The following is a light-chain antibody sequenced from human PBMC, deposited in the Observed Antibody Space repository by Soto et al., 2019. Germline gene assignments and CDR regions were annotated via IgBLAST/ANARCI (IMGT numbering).Light chain of an antibody. CDR1: QSIGNL. Sequence: DIEMTQSPSTLSASVGDRVTVTCRASQSIGNLLAWYQQKPGKAPNLLISDASNLESGVPSRFSLSGSDTDFSRTISRRQREDFVTYCWQQYINYFSPAFRQGTKLDI. V-gene: IGKV1-5*01. CDR2: DAS. J-gene: IGKJ2*01. CDR3: QQYINYFSPA.